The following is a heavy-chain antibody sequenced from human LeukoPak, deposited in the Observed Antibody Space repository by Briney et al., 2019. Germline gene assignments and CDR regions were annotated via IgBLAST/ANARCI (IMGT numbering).Heavy chain of an antibody. J-gene: IGHJ6*02. CDR2: ISWSSGSI. D-gene: IGHD3-22*01. CDR1: GFTFDDYA. Sequence: GVSLRLSCAASGFTFDDYAMHWVRQAPGKGLEWVSGISWSSGSIGYADSVKGRFTISRDNAKNSLYLQMNSLRPEDTALYYCAKAPNHYYYDSSGRDLPGFGGMDVWGQGTTVTVSS. V-gene: IGHV3-9*01. CDR3: AKAPNHYYYDSSGRDLPGFGGMDV.